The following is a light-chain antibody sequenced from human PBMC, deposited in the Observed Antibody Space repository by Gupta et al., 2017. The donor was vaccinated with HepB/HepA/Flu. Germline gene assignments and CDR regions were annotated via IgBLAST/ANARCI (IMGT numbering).Light chain of an antibody. CDR3: QQRRSWPVS. J-gene: IGKJ4*01. V-gene: IGKV3-11*01. CDR1: QSVGSS. Sequence: EIVLIQSPATLSLSPGDRATLSCRVSQSVGSSLAWYQHKPGQSPRLLIYDPSNRATGIPARFSGSGSGTDFTLTISSLEPEDFAVYYFQQRRSWPVSFGGGTKVEIK. CDR2: DPS.